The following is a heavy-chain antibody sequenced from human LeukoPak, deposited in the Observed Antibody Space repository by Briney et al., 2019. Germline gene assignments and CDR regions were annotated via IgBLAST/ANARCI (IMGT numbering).Heavy chain of an antibody. CDR3: ARVGYCSSTSCYPFDY. J-gene: IGHJ4*02. D-gene: IGHD2-2*01. Sequence: PSETLSLTCTVSGGSISSYYWSWIRQPPGKGLEWIAYISDIGSINYNPSLKSRVTISLDTSKNQFSLKLSSVTAADTAVYYCARVGYCSSTSCYPFDYWGQGTLVTVSS. CDR2: ISDIGSI. V-gene: IGHV4-59*12. CDR1: GGSISSYY.